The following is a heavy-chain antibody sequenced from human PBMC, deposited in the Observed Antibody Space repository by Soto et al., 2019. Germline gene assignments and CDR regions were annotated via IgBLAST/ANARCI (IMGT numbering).Heavy chain of an antibody. CDR1: GYTFTSYY. V-gene: IGHV1-46*01. CDR3: ARDVTPLNSFDP. D-gene: IGHD2-21*02. J-gene: IGHJ5*02. CDR2: INPSGGST. Sequence: ASVKVSCKASGYTFTSYYMRWVRQAPGQGLEWMGIINPSGGSTSYAQKFQGRVTMTRDTSTSTVYMELSSLRSEDTAVYYCARDVTPLNSFDPSGQGTLLTVSS.